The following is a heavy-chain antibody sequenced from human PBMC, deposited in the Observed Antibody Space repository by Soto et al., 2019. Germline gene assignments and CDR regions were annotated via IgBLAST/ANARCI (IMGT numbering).Heavy chain of an antibody. Sequence: QVQLVESGGGVVQPGRSLRLSCAASGFTFSSFAMHWVRQAPGKGLEWVALIWYDGSNKYYADSVKGRFTISRDNSRSTLYLQMNSLGADDTAVYFCAREVAYSDSPWRIDYWGQGTLVTVSS. D-gene: IGHD4-17*01. J-gene: IGHJ4*02. CDR3: AREVAYSDSPWRIDY. CDR1: GFTFSSFA. CDR2: IWYDGSNK. V-gene: IGHV3-33*01.